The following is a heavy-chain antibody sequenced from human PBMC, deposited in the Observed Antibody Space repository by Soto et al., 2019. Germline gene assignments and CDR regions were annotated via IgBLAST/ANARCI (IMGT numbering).Heavy chain of an antibody. D-gene: IGHD2-2*02. CDR1: GYTFTGYY. Sequence: SVKVSCKASGYTFTGYYMHWVRQAPGQGLEWMGWINPNSGGTNYAQKFQGRVTMTRDTSISTAYMELSRLRSDDTAVYYCARDHAYCSSTSCYTGYYYYGMDVWGPATTVIVSS. CDR3: ARDHAYCSSTSCYTGYYYYGMDV. CDR2: INPNSGGT. V-gene: IGHV1-2*02. J-gene: IGHJ6*02.